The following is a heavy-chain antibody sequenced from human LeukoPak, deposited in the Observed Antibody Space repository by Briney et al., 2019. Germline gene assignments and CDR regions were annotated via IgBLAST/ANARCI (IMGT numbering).Heavy chain of an antibody. D-gene: IGHD6-13*01. CDR2: ISGNGRTT. V-gene: IGHV3-23*01. Sequence: GGSLRLSCAASGFTFSSYAMSWVRQAPGKGLEWVSAISGNGRTTYYADSVKGRFTISRDNSKNTLYLQMNSLRAEDTAVYYCVKEGYSSSWNADFDYWGQGTLVTVSS. CDR1: GFTFSSYA. J-gene: IGHJ4*02. CDR3: VKEGYSSSWNADFDY.